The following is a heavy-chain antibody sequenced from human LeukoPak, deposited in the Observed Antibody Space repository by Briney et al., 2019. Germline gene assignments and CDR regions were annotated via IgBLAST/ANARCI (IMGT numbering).Heavy chain of an antibody. J-gene: IGHJ4*02. V-gene: IGHV3-53*01. CDR2: IYSGGST. D-gene: IGHD3-10*01. CDR3: ARVGGH. CDR1: GFTFSSYS. Sequence: QSGGSLRLSCAASGFTFSSYSMNWVRQAPGKGLEGVSVIYSGGSTYYAYSVRGRFTISRDNSKNTLYLQMNSLRVEDTAVYYCARVGGHWGQGTLVTVSS.